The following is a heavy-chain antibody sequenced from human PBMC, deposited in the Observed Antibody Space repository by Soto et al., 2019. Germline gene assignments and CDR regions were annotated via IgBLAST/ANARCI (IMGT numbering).Heavy chain of an antibody. D-gene: IGHD6-6*01. V-gene: IGHV5-10-1*01. CDR1: GYSFTSYW. J-gene: IGHJ6*02. Sequence: PGESLKISCEGSGYSFTSYWISWMRQMPGKGLEWMGRIDPSDSYTNYSPSFQGHVTISADKSISTAYLQWSSLKASDTAMYYCARHLEGEAIWVAARPPLLYGMDVWGQGTTVTVSS. CDR3: ARHLEGEAIWVAARPPLLYGMDV. CDR2: IDPSDSYT.